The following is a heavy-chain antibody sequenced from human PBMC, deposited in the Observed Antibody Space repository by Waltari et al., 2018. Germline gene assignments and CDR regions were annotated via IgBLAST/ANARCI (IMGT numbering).Heavy chain of an antibody. CDR1: GGSFSSYA. V-gene: IGHV1-69*01. CDR2: IIPNSGKV. Sequence: QVQLVQSGAEVREPGSSVKVSCKAFGGSFSSYATTWVRQAPGQGLEWLGGIIPNSGKVHYAQGLQGRVTITADESTRTAYMFLSSLTSEDTAVYYCARGAATVSRYLFDYWGQGTLVTVSS. J-gene: IGHJ4*02. CDR3: ARGAATVSRYLFDY. D-gene: IGHD4-17*01.